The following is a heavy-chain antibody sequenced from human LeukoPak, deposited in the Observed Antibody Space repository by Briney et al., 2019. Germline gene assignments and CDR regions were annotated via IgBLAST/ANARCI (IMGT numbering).Heavy chain of an antibody. V-gene: IGHV3-30*18. Sequence: GGSLRLSCAASGFTFSAFGMHWVRQAPGKGLEWVVLISPDGTDKFYIDSVKGRFTISRDNSKNTLYLQMSSLRAEDTAVYYCAKRPASGSYVGAFDIWGQGTMVTVSS. J-gene: IGHJ3*02. CDR1: GFTFSAFG. CDR2: ISPDGTDK. CDR3: AKRPASGSYVGAFDI. D-gene: IGHD3-10*01.